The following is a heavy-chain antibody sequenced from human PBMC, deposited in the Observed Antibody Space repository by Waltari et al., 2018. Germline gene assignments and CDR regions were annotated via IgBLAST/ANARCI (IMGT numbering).Heavy chain of an antibody. D-gene: IGHD3-22*01. J-gene: IGHJ6*02. V-gene: IGHV1-24*01. CDR3: ATFTMITYYGMDV. Sequence: QVQLVQSGAEVKKPGASVKVSCKVSGYPLTQFSIPLVRQAPGKGLEWRGGFEPEDGETIYAQKFQGRGTMTEETSTDTAYMERSSLRSEDTAVYYCATFTMITYYGMDVWGQGTTVTVSS. CDR2: FEPEDGET. CDR1: GYPLTQFS.